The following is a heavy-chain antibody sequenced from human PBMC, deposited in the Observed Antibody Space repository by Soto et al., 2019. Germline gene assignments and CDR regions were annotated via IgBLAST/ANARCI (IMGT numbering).Heavy chain of an antibody. V-gene: IGHV4-39*01. Sequence: QLPLQESGPGLVKPSETLSLTCTVSGGSISTSDYYWGWIRQSPGKGLEWIGAIYYTGTTYYNPPLQSRATISVDTSKNQFSLKMSSVTAADTAVYFCARQAGAFGYYMDVWGKGPTVTVSS. CDR2: IYYTGTT. J-gene: IGHJ6*03. D-gene: IGHD3-16*01. CDR3: ARQAGAFGYYMDV. CDR1: GGSISTSDYY.